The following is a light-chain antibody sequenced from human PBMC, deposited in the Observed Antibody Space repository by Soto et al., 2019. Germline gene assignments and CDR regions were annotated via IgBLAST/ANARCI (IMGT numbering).Light chain of an antibody. CDR1: QSVSSSY. V-gene: IGKV3-20*01. CDR3: QQYGSSPGT. J-gene: IGKJ1*01. CDR2: GAS. Sequence: EIVLTQSPGTLSLSPGERATLSCRASQSVSSSYLAWYQQKPGQAPRLLIYGASSRATGIPDRFSGSGSGTEFTLTISRLEPDDFALYYCQQYGSSPGTFGPGTKVEIK.